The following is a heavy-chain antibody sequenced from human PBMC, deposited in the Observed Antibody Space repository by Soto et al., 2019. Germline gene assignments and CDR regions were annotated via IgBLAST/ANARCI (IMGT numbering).Heavy chain of an antibody. CDR3: AKDRAVRAASYYFDY. CDR2: IASDGRDK. CDR1: GFTFSNYG. J-gene: IGHJ4*02. D-gene: IGHD6-13*01. Sequence: QVQLMESGGGVVQPGRSLRLSCEASGFTFSNYGMHWVRQAPGKGLEWVAVIASDGRDKKFADSVKGRFTISRDNSRDTLYLQMNSLRPEDTALYYCAKDRAVRAASYYFDYWGQGTLVTVSS. V-gene: IGHV3-30*18.